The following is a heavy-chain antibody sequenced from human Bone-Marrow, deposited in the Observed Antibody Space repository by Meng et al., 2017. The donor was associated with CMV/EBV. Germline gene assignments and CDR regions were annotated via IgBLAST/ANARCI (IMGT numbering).Heavy chain of an antibody. J-gene: IGHJ6*02. V-gene: IGHV1-69*10. D-gene: IGHD2-2*01. CDR2: IIPILGIA. CDR3: AMGGIVVVPAAIPALRDYYYYYGMDV. Sequence: SVKVSCKASGGTFSSYAISWVRQAPGQGLEWMGGIIPILGIANYAQKFQGRVTITADKSTSTAYMELSSLRSEDTAVYYCAMGGIVVVPAAIPALRDYYYYYGMDVWGQGNTVNV. CDR1: GGTFSSYA.